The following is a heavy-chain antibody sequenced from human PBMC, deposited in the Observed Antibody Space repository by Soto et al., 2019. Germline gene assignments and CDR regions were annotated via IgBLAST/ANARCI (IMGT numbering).Heavy chain of an antibody. D-gene: IGHD3-10*01. CDR2: IVVGSGNT. CDR3: AAVSPVGSGSYVLFPNFDY. V-gene: IGHV1-58*02. Sequence: ASVKVSCKASGFTFTSSAMQWVRQARGQRLEWIGWIVVGSGNTNYAQKFQERVTITRDMSTSTAYMELSSLRSEDTAVYYCAAVSPVGSGSYVLFPNFDYWGQGTLVTVSS. CDR1: GFTFTSSA. J-gene: IGHJ4*02.